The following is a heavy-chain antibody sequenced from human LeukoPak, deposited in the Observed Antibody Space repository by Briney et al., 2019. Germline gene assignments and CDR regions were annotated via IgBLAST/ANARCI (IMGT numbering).Heavy chain of an antibody. J-gene: IGHJ6*02. Sequence: GGSLRLSCAASGFTFSSYGMHWVRQAPGKGLEWVAVIWYDGSNKYYADSVKGRFTISRDNSKNTPYLQMNSLRAEDTAVYYCARDGSPGYNWNYFHYYYYGMDVWGQGTTVTVSS. CDR2: IWYDGSNK. D-gene: IGHD1-7*01. CDR1: GFTFSSYG. V-gene: IGHV3-33*01. CDR3: ARDGSPGYNWNYFHYYYYGMDV.